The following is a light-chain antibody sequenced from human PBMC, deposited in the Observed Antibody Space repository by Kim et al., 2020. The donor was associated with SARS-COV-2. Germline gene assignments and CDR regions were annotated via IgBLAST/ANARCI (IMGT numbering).Light chain of an antibody. V-gene: IGLV7-43*01. CDR1: TGAVTRANY. CDR3: LRNYGGRWV. J-gene: IGLJ3*02. CDR2: GTS. Sequence: PGETNTLTCASSTGAVTRANYANWFQQKPGQAPRALVHGTSNRHSWTPARFSGSLLGDKAALTLSPVKPEDEADYYCLRNYGGRWVFGGGTKVTVL.